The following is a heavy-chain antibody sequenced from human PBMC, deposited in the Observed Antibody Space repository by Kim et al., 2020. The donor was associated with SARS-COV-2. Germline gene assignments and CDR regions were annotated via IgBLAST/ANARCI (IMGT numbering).Heavy chain of an antibody. D-gene: IGHD7-27*01. J-gene: IGHJ2*01. V-gene: IGHV3-21*01. CDR2: ISPKSDYI. CDR1: GFTFSIYS. CDR3: ARSKPQTGDSSTGSYDL. Sequence: GGSLRLSCAASGFTFSIYSMNWVRLAPGKGLEWVSSISPKSDYIYHADSVKGRFTISRDNAKNSLYLQMNSLRPEDTAVYYCARSKPQTGDSSTGSYDLWGRGTLVTVSS.